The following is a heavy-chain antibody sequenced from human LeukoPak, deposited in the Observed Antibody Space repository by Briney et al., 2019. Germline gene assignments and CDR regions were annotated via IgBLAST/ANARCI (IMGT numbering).Heavy chain of an antibody. CDR2: IYPGDSDT. J-gene: IGHJ5*02. Sequence: GESLKISCRGSGYRFASYWIGWVRRMPGKGLEWMGIIYPGDSDTRYSPSFQGQVTISADKSISTAYLQWTSLRASDNAMYFCARRGYDSSSGWFNPWGQGTLVTVSS. D-gene: IGHD6-6*01. CDR3: ARRGYDSSSGWFNP. CDR1: GYRFASYW. V-gene: IGHV5-51*01.